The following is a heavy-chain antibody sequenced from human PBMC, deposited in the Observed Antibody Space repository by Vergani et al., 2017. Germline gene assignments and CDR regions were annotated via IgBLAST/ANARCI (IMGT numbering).Heavy chain of an antibody. Sequence: QVQLVQSGAEVKKPGASVKVSCKASGYTFTSYGISWVRQAPGQGLEWMGRIIPILGIANYAQKFQGRVTITADKSTSTAYMELSSLRSEDTAVYYCARTSIAVAGFFDYWGQGTLVTVSS. CDR3: ARTSIAVAGFFDY. V-gene: IGHV1-69*04. J-gene: IGHJ4*02. CDR2: IIPILGIA. D-gene: IGHD6-19*01. CDR1: GYTFTSYG.